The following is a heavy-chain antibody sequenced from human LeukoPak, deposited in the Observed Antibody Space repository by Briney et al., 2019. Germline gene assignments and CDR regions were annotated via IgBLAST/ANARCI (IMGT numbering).Heavy chain of an antibody. CDR3: AARPPIIVAGPFDY. V-gene: IGHV3-73*01. J-gene: IGHJ4*02. D-gene: IGHD5-12*01. CDR2: IRNKADNYET. Sequence: GGSLRLSCAASGFTFSDSVLYWVRQASGKGLEWDGRIRNKADNYETTYGASVKGRFSISRDDSKNTAYLQMNSLRAEDTAVYYCAARPPIIVAGPFDYWGQGTLVTVSS. CDR1: GFTFSDSV.